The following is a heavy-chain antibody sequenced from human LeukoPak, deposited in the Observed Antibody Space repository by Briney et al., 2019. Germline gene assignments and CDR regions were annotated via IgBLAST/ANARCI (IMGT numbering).Heavy chain of an antibody. V-gene: IGHV4-59*01. CDR3: ARGALISYSYGPFDY. CDR2: IYYTGST. CDR1: GGSLSSYY. Sequence: PSETLSLICTVSGGSLSSYYWSWIRQPPGKGLEWIGYIYYTGSTNYNPSLTSRVTISVDTSKNQFSLKLSSVTAADTAVYYCARGALISYSYGPFDYWGQGALVTVSS. D-gene: IGHD5-18*01. J-gene: IGHJ4*02.